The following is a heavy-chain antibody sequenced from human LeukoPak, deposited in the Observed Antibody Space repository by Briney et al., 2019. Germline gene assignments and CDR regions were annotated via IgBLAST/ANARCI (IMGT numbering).Heavy chain of an antibody. Sequence: GGSLRLSCAASGFTFSSYWMRWVRQAPGKGLEWVANIKQDGSEKYYVDSVKGRFTISRDNAKNSLYLQMNSLRAEDTAVYYCARVAGIQLPLLASDYWGQGTLVTVSS. J-gene: IGHJ4*02. CDR2: IKQDGSEK. D-gene: IGHD5-18*01. V-gene: IGHV3-7*01. CDR1: GFTFSSYW. CDR3: ARVAGIQLPLLASDY.